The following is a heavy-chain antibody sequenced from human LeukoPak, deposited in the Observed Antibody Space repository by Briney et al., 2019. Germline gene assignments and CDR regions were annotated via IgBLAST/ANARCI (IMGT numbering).Heavy chain of an antibody. V-gene: IGHV3-23*01. CDR2: ISGSGGST. CDR3: AKRSGEIYYYYMDV. J-gene: IGHJ6*03. CDR1: GFSFSSYN. Sequence: GGSLRLSCAASGFSFSSYNMNWVRQTPGKGLEWVSAISGSGGSTYYADSVKGRFTISRDNSKNTLYLQMNSLRAEDTAVYYCAKRSGEIYYYYMDVWGKGTTVTVSS.